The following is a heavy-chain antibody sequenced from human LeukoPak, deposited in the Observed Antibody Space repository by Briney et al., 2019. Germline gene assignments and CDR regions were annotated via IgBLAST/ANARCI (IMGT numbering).Heavy chain of an antibody. Sequence: PGRSLRLSCAASGFTFDDYAMHWVRQAPGKGLEWVSGISWNSGSIGYADSVKGRFTISRDNAKNSLYLQMNSLRAEDTALYYCARSSGWTAGTLDYWGQGTLVTVSS. D-gene: IGHD6-19*01. J-gene: IGHJ4*02. V-gene: IGHV3-9*01. CDR3: ARSSGWTAGTLDY. CDR2: ISWNSGSI. CDR1: GFTFDDYA.